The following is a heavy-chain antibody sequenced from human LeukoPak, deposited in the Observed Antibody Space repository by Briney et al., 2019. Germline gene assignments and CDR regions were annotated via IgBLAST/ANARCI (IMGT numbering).Heavy chain of an antibody. CDR1: GGSFSGYY. CDR2: INHSGST. V-gene: IGHV4-34*01. D-gene: IGHD3-22*01. Sequence: SETLSLTCAVYGGSFSGYYWSLIRQPPGKGLEWIGEINHSGSTNYNPSLKSRVTISVDTSKNQFSLKLSSVTAADTAVYYCARGYYDSSGYTNWGQGTLVTVSS. CDR3: ARGYYDSSGYTN. J-gene: IGHJ4*02.